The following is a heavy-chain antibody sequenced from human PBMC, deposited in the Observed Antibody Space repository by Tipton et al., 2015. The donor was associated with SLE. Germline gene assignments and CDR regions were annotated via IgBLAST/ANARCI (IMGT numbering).Heavy chain of an antibody. CDR2: IYSGGST. CDR3: ARDFITGTDGGDY. CDR1: TFTLSTYA. V-gene: IGHV3-23*03. J-gene: IGHJ4*02. Sequence: SLRLSCAASTFTLSTYAMSWVRQAPGKGLEWVSVIYSGGSTYYADSLKGRFTISRDDSKNTLYLQMNSLRAEDTAVYYCARDFITGTDGGDYWGQGTLVTVSS. D-gene: IGHD1-20*01.